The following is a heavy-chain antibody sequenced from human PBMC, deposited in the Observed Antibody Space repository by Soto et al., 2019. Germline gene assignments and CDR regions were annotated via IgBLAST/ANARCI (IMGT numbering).Heavy chain of an antibody. Sequence: QLVESGGGLVQPGRSLRLSCVGSGLTLEDYGMHWVRQGPEKGLEGVAGITWNGGPIGYADSVKGRFNISRVNSKNSLYLQMRGLRSEDAALYYGVKDMPDDSKGYSHSAFDVCGQGTMVTVSS. V-gene: IGHV3-9*01. CDR3: VKDMPDDSKGYSHSAFDV. D-gene: IGHD3-22*01. J-gene: IGHJ3*01. CDR2: ITWNGGPI. CDR1: GLTLEDYG.